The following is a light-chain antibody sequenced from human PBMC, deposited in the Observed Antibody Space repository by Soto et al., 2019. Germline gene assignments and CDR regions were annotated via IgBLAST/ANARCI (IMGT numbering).Light chain of an antibody. CDR3: SSYTSSSTRV. J-gene: IGLJ3*02. Sequence: QSALTQPASVSGSPGQSITISCTGTSSDVGGYNYVSWYQQHPGKAPKLMIYEVSNRPSGVSNRFSGSKSGNTASLTISWIKAEEEADYSCSSYTSSSTRVFGGGTKLTVL. V-gene: IGLV2-14*01. CDR1: SSDVGGYNY. CDR2: EVS.